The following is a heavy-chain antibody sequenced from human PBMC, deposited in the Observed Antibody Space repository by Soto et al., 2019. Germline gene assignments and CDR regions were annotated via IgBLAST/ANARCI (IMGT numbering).Heavy chain of an antibody. CDR3: AKFPSMPEYSSSSEYYYYYGMDV. J-gene: IGHJ6*02. Sequence: GGSLRLSCAASGFTFSSYSMNWVHQAPGKGLEWVSSISSSSSYIYYADSVKGRFTISRDNAKNSLYLQMNSLRAEDTAVYYCAKFPSMPEYSSSSEYYYYYGMDVWGQGTTVTVSS. CDR1: GFTFSSYS. D-gene: IGHD6-6*01. V-gene: IGHV3-21*04. CDR2: ISSSSSYI.